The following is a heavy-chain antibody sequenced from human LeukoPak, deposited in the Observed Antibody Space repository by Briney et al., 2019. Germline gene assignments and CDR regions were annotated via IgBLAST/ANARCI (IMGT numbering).Heavy chain of an antibody. D-gene: IGHD3-16*02. Sequence: GRSLRLSCAASRFTFSYYPMHWVRQAPGKGLEWVAVISYDGSNQYYADSVKGRFTISRDNSKNALYLQMNSLRAEDTAVYYCARENDYVWGSYRSHYFDYWGQGTLVTVSS. CDR2: ISYDGSNQ. J-gene: IGHJ4*02. CDR1: RFTFSYYP. V-gene: IGHV3-30-3*01. CDR3: ARENDYVWGSYRSHYFDY.